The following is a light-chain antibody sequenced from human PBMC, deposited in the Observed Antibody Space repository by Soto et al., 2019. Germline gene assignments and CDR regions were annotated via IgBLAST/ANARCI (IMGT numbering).Light chain of an antibody. V-gene: IGKV3-20*01. CDR3: QQYGSSPYT. J-gene: IGKJ2*01. CDR1: QSVRNSY. CDR2: GAS. Sequence: EILLTQSPGTLSLSPGERATLSCRASQSVRNSYLAWYQQKPGQAPRLLIYGASGRATGIPDRLSGSGSGTDFTLNISRLEPEDFALYYCQQYGSSPYTFGQATKLAI.